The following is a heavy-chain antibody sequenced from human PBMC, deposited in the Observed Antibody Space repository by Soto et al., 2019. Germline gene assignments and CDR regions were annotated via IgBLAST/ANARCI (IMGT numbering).Heavy chain of an antibody. V-gene: IGHV1-18*01. CDR3: ARAVSDTAMVRYYYGMDV. J-gene: IGHJ6*02. Sequence: QVQLVQSGAEVKKPGASVKVSCKASGYTFTSYGISWVRQAPGQGLEWMGWISAYNGNTNYAQKLQGRVTMTTDTSTSRAYMELRSLRSDDTAVYYCARAVSDTAMVRYYYGMDVWGQGTTVTVSS. D-gene: IGHD5-18*01. CDR2: ISAYNGNT. CDR1: GYTFTSYG.